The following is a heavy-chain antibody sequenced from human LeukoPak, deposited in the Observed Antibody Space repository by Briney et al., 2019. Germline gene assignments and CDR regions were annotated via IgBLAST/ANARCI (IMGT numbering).Heavy chain of an antibody. CDR3: ARRGSFDDAFDI. CDR1: GYTFTSYD. CDR2: MNPNSGNT. J-gene: IGHJ3*02. V-gene: IGHV1-8*01. D-gene: IGHD1-26*01. Sequence: EASVKASCKASGYTFTSYDINWVRQATGQGLEWMGWMNPNSGNTGYAQKFQGRVTMTRNTSISTAYMELSSLRSEDTAVYYCARRGSFDDAFDIWGQGTMVTVSS.